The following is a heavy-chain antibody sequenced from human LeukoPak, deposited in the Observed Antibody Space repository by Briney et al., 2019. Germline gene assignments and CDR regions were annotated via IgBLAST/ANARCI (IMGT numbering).Heavy chain of an antibody. V-gene: IGHV3-53*04. CDR2: IYSDDTT. Sequence: PGGSLRLSCAASGFTVSTNYMSWVRQAPGQGLEWVSTIYSDDTTYYADSVKGRFTISRHISKNTLHLQMNSLRPEDTAVYYCSTSNYNYGFLDYWGQGTLVTVSS. CDR3: STSNYNYGFLDY. J-gene: IGHJ4*02. CDR1: GFTVSTNY. D-gene: IGHD5-18*01.